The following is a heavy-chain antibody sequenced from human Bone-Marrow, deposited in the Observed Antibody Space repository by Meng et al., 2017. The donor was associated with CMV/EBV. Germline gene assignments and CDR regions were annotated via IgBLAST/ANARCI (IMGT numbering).Heavy chain of an antibody. CDR3: VRDQREGAGWSGYYYGMDV. V-gene: IGHV4-59*01. Sequence: SETLSLTCTVPGGSISSYYWSWIRQPPGKGLEWIGYIYYSGSTNYNPSLKSRVTISVDTSKNQFSLKLSSVTAADTAVYYCVRDQREGAGWSGYYYGMDVWGQGTTVTVSS. CDR1: GGSISSYY. J-gene: IGHJ6*01. CDR2: IYYSGST. D-gene: IGHD3-3*01.